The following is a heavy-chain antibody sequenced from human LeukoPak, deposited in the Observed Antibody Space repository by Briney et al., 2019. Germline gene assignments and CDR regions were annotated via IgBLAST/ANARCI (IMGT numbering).Heavy chain of an antibody. D-gene: IGHD3-10*01. J-gene: IGHJ6*04. V-gene: IGHV1-69*06. CDR3: ARYFISGSGSYYSPSVYYYGMDV. Sequence: ASVKVSCKASGGTFSSYAISWVRQAPGQGLEWMGGIIPIFGTANYAQKFQGRVTITADKSTSTAYMELSSLRSEDTAVYYCARYFISGSGSYYSPSVYYYGMDVWGKGTTVTVSS. CDR1: GGTFSSYA. CDR2: IIPIFGTA.